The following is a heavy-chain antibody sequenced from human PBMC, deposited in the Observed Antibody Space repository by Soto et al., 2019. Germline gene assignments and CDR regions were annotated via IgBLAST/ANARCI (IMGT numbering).Heavy chain of an antibody. J-gene: IGHJ4*02. V-gene: IGHV1-69*13. CDR3: ARDDGYKRRAHFDY. D-gene: IGHD5-12*01. CDR1: GGTFSSYA. Sequence: GASVKVSCKASGGTFSSYAISWVRQAPGQGLEWMGGIIPIFGTANYAQKFQGRVTITADESTSTAYMELSSLRSEDTAVYYCARDDGYKRRAHFDYWGQAPLVTVSS. CDR2: IIPIFGTA.